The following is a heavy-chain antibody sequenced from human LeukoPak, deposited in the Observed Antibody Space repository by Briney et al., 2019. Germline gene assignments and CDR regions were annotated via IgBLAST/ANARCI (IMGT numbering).Heavy chain of an antibody. J-gene: IGHJ6*03. CDR1: GFTFSTYA. CDR2: ISSDGSSA. V-gene: IGHV3-64*01. Sequence: GGSLRLSCAASGFTFSTYAMHWVRQAPGKRLEYVSAISSDGSSAYYANSVKGRFTISRDNSKNTLYLQMGSLRAEDMAVYYCARGARYYYYYYMDVWGKGTTVTVSS. CDR3: ARGARYYYYYYMDV.